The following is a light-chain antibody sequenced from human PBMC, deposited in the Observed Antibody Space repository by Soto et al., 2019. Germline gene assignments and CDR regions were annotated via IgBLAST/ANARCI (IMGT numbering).Light chain of an antibody. CDR3: LQYDSYPYS. V-gene: IGKV3-15*01. J-gene: IGKJ2*01. Sequence: EIVMTQSPATLSVSPGERATLSCRASESVRSNLAWYQHKPGQAPRLLIYAASTRATGFPARFSGSQTGTEFTLTISGLQPDDYASYFCLQYDSYPYSFGQGTKVDIK. CDR2: AAS. CDR1: ESVRSN.